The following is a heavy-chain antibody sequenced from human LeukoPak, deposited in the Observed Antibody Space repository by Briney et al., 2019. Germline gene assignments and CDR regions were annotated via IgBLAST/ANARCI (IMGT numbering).Heavy chain of an antibody. Sequence: GGSLRLSCAASGFTFSNAWMSWVRQAPGKGLEWVGRIKRKSNGGTIDYAAPVKGRFTISRDDSKNTLYLQMNSLKTEDTAIYYCATGVAVAGLVPFGYWGQGTLVTVSS. CDR2: IKRKSNGGTI. V-gene: IGHV3-15*01. CDR1: GFTFSNAW. D-gene: IGHD6-19*01. J-gene: IGHJ4*02. CDR3: ATGVAVAGLVPFGY.